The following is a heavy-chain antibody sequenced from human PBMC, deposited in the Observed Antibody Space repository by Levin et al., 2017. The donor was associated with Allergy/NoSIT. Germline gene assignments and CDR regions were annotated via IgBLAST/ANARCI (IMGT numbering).Heavy chain of an antibody. CDR1: GYTFTGYY. D-gene: IGHD4-17*01. J-gene: IGHJ4*02. Sequence: GESLKISCMASGYTFTGYYIHWVRQAPGQGLEWMGWINPDSGDTNYAQNFQGRVTMTRDTSISTAYMELSRLRSDDTAVFYCARDLDYGDYGGDYWGQGTLVTVSS. CDR3: ARDLDYGDYGGDY. CDR2: INPDSGDT. V-gene: IGHV1-2*02.